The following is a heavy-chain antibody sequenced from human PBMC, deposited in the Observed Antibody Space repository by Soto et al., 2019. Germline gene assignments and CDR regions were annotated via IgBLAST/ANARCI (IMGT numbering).Heavy chain of an antibody. CDR3: ARVLAAADSL. J-gene: IGHJ4*02. V-gene: IGHV3-7*01. CDR2: IKQDGSEK. Sequence: EVQLVESGGGLVQPGGSLRLSCAASGFTFSTYWMHWVRQAPGKGLEWVANIKQDGSEKYYLDSVKGRFTISRDNAKSSLYLQMNSMRAEATAVYYCARVLAAADSLWGQGTLVTVSS. CDR1: GFTFSTYW. D-gene: IGHD6-13*01.